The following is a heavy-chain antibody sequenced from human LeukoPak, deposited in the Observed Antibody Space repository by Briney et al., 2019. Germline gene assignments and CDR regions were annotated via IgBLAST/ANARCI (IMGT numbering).Heavy chain of an antibody. J-gene: IGHJ6*02. D-gene: IGHD2-15*01. CDR3: ARVGGGNFYYYGMDV. Sequence: SETLSLTCAVSGGSISSYYWSWIRQPSGKGLEWIGYIYYSGSTNYNPSLKSRVTISVDASQNQFSLRLSSVTAADTAVYYCARVGGGNFYYYGMDVWGQGTTVTVSS. CDR2: IYYSGST. CDR1: GGSISSYY. V-gene: IGHV4-59*01.